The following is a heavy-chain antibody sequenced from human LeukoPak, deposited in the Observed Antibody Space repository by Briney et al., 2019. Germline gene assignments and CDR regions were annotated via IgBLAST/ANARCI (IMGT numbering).Heavy chain of an antibody. CDR1: GFTFNSYP. J-gene: IGHJ3*02. D-gene: IGHD4/OR15-4a*01. Sequence: GGSLRLSCSASGFTFNSYPVHWVRQAPEKGLEYVSGISRNGGSTYYADSVKGRFTISRDNSKNTLYLQMSSLRAEDTAVYYCVKESGFMVAPNSAFDIWGQGTMVTVSS. CDR3: VKESGFMVAPNSAFDI. V-gene: IGHV3-64D*06. CDR2: ISRNGGST.